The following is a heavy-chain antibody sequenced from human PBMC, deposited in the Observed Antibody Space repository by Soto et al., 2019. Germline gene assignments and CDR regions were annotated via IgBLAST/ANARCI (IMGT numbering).Heavy chain of an antibody. D-gene: IGHD2-21*02. J-gene: IGHJ4*02. Sequence: LRLSCAASGFTFDDYAMHWVRQGPGKGLEWVSGISWNSDIIVYADSVKGRFIISRDYARNTVDLQLNSLRADDTAVYYCARAGVTPDFFDYWGQGTLVTVSS. CDR1: GFTFDDYA. CDR3: ARAGVTPDFFDY. V-gene: IGHV3-9*01. CDR2: ISWNSDII.